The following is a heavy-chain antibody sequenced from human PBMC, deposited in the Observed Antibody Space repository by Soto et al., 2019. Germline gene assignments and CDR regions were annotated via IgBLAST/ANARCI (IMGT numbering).Heavy chain of an antibody. D-gene: IGHD1-26*01. V-gene: IGHV3-30-3*01. Sequence: QVQLVESGGGVVQPGRSLRLSCAASGFTFSAYTMHWVRQPPGKGLEWVAVISYDGNNERYTDPVKGRFTVSRDNSKSTLYLQMNSLKSEDTAVYYCARDGYSGRSDGFDIWGQGTMVTVSP. CDR3: ARDGYSGRSDGFDI. J-gene: IGHJ3*02. CDR1: GFTFSAYT. CDR2: ISYDGNNE.